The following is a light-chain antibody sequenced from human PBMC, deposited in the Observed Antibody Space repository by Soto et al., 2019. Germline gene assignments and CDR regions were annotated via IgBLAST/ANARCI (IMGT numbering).Light chain of an antibody. CDR2: EVT. V-gene: IGLV2-8*01. CDR1: SSDVGGYNY. J-gene: IGLJ2*01. Sequence: QSALTQPPSASGSPGQSVTISCTGTSSDVGGYNYVSWYQQHPGKAPKLMIYEVTKRLSGVPDRFSGSKSGNTASLTVSGLQAEDEADYYCSSYAGSNAEVFGGGTKLTVL. CDR3: SSYAGSNAEV.